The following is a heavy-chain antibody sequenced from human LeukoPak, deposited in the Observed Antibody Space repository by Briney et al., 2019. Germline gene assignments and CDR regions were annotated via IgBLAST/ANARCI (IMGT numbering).Heavy chain of an antibody. Sequence: PSETLSLTCTVSGGSISSYYWSWIRQPAGKGLEWIGRIYSSGSANYNPSLKSRVTMSVDTSKNQFSLKLSSVTAADTAVYYCARVGPHYYDSSGYYPDAFDIWGQGTMVIVS. J-gene: IGHJ3*02. CDR1: GGSISSYY. D-gene: IGHD3-22*01. V-gene: IGHV4-4*07. CDR3: ARVGPHYYDSSGYYPDAFDI. CDR2: IYSSGSA.